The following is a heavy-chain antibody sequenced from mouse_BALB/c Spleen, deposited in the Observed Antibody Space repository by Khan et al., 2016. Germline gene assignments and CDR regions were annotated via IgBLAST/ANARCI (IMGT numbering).Heavy chain of an antibody. CDR3: ARSYGYRWFAY. V-gene: IGHV3-2*02. Sequence: EVQLQESGPGLVKPSQSLSLTCTVTGYSITSDYAWNWIRQFPGNKLEWMGYISYSGSTSYNPSPKSRISITRDTSKNQFFLQLNSETTESTATYYCARSYGYRWFAYWGQGTLVTVSA. CDR2: ISYSGST. CDR1: GYSITSDYA. J-gene: IGHJ3*01. D-gene: IGHD2-2*01.